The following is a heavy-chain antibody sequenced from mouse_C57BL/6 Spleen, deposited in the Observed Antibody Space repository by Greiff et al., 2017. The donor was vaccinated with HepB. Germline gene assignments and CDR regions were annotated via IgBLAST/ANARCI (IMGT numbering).Heavy chain of an antibody. J-gene: IGHJ2*01. CDR3: ARGANSGTYFDY. CDR2: ISDGGSYT. Sequence: EVKLEESGGGLVKPGGSLKLSCAASGFTFSSYAMSWVRQTPEKRLEWVATISDGGSYTYYPDNVKGRFTISRDNAKNNLYLQMSHLKSEDTAMYYCARGANSGTYFDYWGQGTTLTVSS. D-gene: IGHD1-1*01. CDR1: GFTFSSYA. V-gene: IGHV5-4*03.